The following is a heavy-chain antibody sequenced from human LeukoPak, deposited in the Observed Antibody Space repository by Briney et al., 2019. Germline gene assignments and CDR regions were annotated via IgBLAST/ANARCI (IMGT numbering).Heavy chain of an antibody. J-gene: IGHJ4*02. CDR2: ISGSGGST. D-gene: IGHD3-3*01. CDR1: GFTVSSNY. Sequence: GGSLRLSCAASGFTVSSNYMSWVRQAPGKGLEWVSAISGSGGSTYYADSVKGRFTISGDNSKNTLYLQMNSLRAEDTAVYYCAKGAFTIFGVVIMDFDYWGQGTLVTVSS. V-gene: IGHV3-23*01. CDR3: AKGAFTIFGVVIMDFDY.